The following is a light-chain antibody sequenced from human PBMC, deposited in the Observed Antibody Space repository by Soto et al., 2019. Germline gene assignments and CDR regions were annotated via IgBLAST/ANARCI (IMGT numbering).Light chain of an antibody. Sequence: QSVLTQPPSASGSPGQSVAISCTGTSSDVGGYNYVSWYQQHPGKAPKLIIYEGSKRPSGVSNRFAGSKSGNTASLTIAGLQAEDEADYYCCSYAGSRTFYVFATGTKLTVL. CDR2: EGS. J-gene: IGLJ1*01. CDR3: CSYAGSRTFYV. CDR1: SSDVGGYNY. V-gene: IGLV2-23*01.